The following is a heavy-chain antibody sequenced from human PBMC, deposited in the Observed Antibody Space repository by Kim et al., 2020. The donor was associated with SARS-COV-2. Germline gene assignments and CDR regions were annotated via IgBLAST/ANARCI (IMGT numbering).Heavy chain of an antibody. J-gene: IGHJ4*02. CDR1: GYSFITYA. D-gene: IGHD3-16*01. Sequence: ASVKVSCKASGYSFITYAMHWVRQAPGQGLEWMGWINTKTGKPTYAQGLTGPFVFSLDTSVDTAYLEISGLQAEDTAIYYCARDRGGGPIDHWVQGTLVTVSS. V-gene: IGHV7-4-1*02. CDR2: INTKTGKP. CDR3: ARDRGGGPIDH.